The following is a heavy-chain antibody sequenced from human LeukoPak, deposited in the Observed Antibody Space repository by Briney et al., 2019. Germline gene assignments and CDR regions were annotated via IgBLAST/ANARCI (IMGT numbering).Heavy chain of an antibody. Sequence: GGSLRLSCAASGFTFSSYAMSWVRQAPGKGLEWVSVISGSGGDTDYADSVKGRFTISRDNSKNTLYLQMNSLRAEDTAVYYCARGARGAYFDFWGQGTPVTVSS. V-gene: IGHV3-23*01. CDR2: ISGSGGDT. J-gene: IGHJ4*02. CDR3: ARGARGAYFDF. D-gene: IGHD4/OR15-4a*01. CDR1: GFTFSSYA.